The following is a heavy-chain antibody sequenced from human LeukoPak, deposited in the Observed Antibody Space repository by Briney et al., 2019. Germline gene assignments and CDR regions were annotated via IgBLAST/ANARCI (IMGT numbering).Heavy chain of an antibody. J-gene: IGHJ5*02. CDR3: ARVDYYGSGSNWFDP. D-gene: IGHD3-10*01. V-gene: IGHV4-30-2*01. CDR2: IYHSGTT. Sequence: GYIYHSGTTYYNPSLKSRVTISVDRSKNQFSLKLSSVTAADTAVYYCARVDYYGSGSNWFDPWGQGTLVTVSS.